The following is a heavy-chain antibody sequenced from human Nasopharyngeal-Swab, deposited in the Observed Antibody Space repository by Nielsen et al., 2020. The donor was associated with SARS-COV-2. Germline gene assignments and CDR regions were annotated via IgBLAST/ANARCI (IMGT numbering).Heavy chain of an antibody. J-gene: IGHJ4*02. D-gene: IGHD2-15*01. Sequence: GGSLRLPCSASGFTFSSYWMQWVRQAPGKGLEWVARVNSDESTKNHADSLQGRFSISRDNVKNEVYLQVSGLRGEDTAVYYCGRAGYYRIDYWGQGTLVTVSS. CDR3: GRAGYYRIDY. V-gene: IGHV3-74*01. CDR2: VNSDESTK. CDR1: GFTFSSYW.